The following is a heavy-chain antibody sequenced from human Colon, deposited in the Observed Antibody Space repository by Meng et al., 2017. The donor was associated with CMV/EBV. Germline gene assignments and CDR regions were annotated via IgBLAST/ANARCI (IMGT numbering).Heavy chain of an antibody. V-gene: IGHV3-7*01. CDR3: ARAIGWGHSDY. J-gene: IGHJ4*02. D-gene: IGHD7-27*01. CDR2: INQVGSQE. Sequence: GESLKISCAASGFTFNNYWMTWVRKAPGKGLEWVALINQVGSQEYYVDSVKGRFTISRDNAKNSLFLQLDSLRPEDTAVYFCARAIGWGHSDYWGQGTLVTVSS. CDR1: GFTFNNYW.